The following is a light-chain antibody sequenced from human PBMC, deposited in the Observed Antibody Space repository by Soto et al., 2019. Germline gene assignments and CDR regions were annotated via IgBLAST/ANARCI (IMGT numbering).Light chain of an antibody. Sequence: EIVLTQSPGTLSLSPGDRATLSCRASQSVSTSYLAWYQQKPGQAPRLLIYGASSRATGIPDRFSGSGSGTDFTLTISKREPEDFAVYYCQQYGSSPGTFGQGTKVEIK. CDR2: GAS. CDR1: QSVSTSY. J-gene: IGKJ1*01. V-gene: IGKV3-20*01. CDR3: QQYGSSPGT.